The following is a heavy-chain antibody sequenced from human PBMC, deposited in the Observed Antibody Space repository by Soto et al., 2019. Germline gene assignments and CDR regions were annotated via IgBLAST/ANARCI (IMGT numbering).Heavy chain of an antibody. CDR3: GKILVGATGHTAADS. CDR2: IDNNGVT. Sequence: SETLSLTCIVSGGSVYSNGHYWGWIRQPPGKGLEWIGSIDNNGVTNYNSSLKSRVTMSRDTSKNQFSLRLTSVTAADTAVYYCGKILVGATGHTAADSWGPGTLVTVSS. J-gene: IGHJ4*02. D-gene: IGHD2-15*01. V-gene: IGHV4-39*01. CDR1: GGSVYSNGHY.